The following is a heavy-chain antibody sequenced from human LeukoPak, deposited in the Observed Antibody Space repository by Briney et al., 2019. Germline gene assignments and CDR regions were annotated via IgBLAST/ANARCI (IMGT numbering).Heavy chain of an antibody. V-gene: IGHV3-7*01. J-gene: IGHJ4*02. Sequence: GGSLRLSCAASGFTFRSYWMSWVRQVPGKGLEWVANIKEDGSEKYYVDSVKGRFTISRDNAKNSLYLQMNSLRAEDTAVYYCARGHFYFDYWGQGTVVTVSS. D-gene: IGHD3-3*02. CDR2: IKEDGSEK. CDR1: GFTFRSYW. CDR3: ARGHFYFDY.